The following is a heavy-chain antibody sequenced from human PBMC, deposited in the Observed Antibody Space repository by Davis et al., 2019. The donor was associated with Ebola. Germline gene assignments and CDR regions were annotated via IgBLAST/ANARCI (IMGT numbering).Heavy chain of an antibody. J-gene: IGHJ6*03. Sequence: PSETLSLTCTVSGGSVSSGSYYWSWIRQPPGKGLEWIGYIYYSGSTNYNPSLKSRVTISVDTSKNQFSLKLSSVTAADTAVYYCARGLVGYGDYANYYYYYMDVWGKGTTVTVSS. V-gene: IGHV4-61*01. CDR3: ARGLVGYGDYANYYYYYMDV. CDR2: IYYSGST. D-gene: IGHD4-17*01. CDR1: GGSVSSGSYY.